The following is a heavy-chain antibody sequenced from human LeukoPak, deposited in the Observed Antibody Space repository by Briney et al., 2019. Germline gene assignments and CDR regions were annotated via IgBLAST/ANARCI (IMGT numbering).Heavy chain of an antibody. CDR1: GFTFSSYS. Sequence: GGSLRLSCVPSGFTFSSYSMNWVREAPGKGLEWVSSISGSSNNIYYADSVKGRFTISRDNAKNSLYLQMNSLRAEDTAVYYCATTTVGFDPWGQGTLVSVSS. D-gene: IGHD4-23*01. V-gene: IGHV3-21*01. J-gene: IGHJ5*02. CDR3: ATTTVGFDP. CDR2: ISGSSNNI.